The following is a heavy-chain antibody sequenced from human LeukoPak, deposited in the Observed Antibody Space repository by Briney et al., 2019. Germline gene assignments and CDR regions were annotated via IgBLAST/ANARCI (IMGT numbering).Heavy chain of an antibody. CDR3: ARQYYDFWSGYYTVYYFDY. D-gene: IGHD3-3*01. J-gene: IGHJ4*02. Sequence: PSETLSLTCAVSGYSISRGQYQGWVRQPPGKGLELSGSNYHSGSTYYNPSLKSRVTISVDTSKNQFSLKLSSVTAADTAVYYCARQYYDFWSGYYTVYYFDYWGQGTLVTVSS. CDR2: NYHSGST. V-gene: IGHV4-38-2*01. CDR1: GYSISRGQY.